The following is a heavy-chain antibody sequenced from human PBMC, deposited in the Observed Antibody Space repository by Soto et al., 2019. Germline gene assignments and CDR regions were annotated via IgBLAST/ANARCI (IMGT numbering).Heavy chain of an antibody. Sequence: EVQLVESGGGLVQPGRSLRLSCAASGFTFDDYAMHWVRQVPGKGLEWVSAISWNSANIGYADSVKGRFTISRDNAKRSLYLQMNSLRPEDTALYCCARDFLGGEHPFDNNMDVWGQGTTVTVSS. D-gene: IGHD1-1*01. CDR1: GFTFDDYA. CDR2: ISWNSANI. V-gene: IGHV3-9*01. CDR3: ARDFLGGEHPFDNNMDV. J-gene: IGHJ6*02.